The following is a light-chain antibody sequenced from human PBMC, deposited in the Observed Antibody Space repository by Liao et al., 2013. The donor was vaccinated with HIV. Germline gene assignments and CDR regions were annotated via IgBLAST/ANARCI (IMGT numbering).Light chain of an antibody. CDR2: YDN. Sequence: SYELTQPPSVSVAPGATATITCGGDNIGGRSVHWYQHKAGQAPHLVISYDNDRPSGIPARFSGSNSGNTATLTITRVEAGDEAVYHCQVWDSSSDQFYVFGTGTKVTVL. J-gene: IGLJ1*01. CDR3: QVWDSSSDQFYV. V-gene: IGLV3-21*01. CDR1: NIGGRS.